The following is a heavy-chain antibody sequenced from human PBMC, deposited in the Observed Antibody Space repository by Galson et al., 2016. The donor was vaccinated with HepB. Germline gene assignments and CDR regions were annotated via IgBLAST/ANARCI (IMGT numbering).Heavy chain of an antibody. CDR2: ISYIGGST. CDR1: GGSIIRYY. D-gene: IGHD6-13*01. V-gene: IGHV4-59*01. J-gene: IGHJ4*02. CDR3: ARVGVAAAYDY. Sequence: ETLSLTCTVSGGSIIRYYWSWTRQPPGKGLEWIGSISYIGGSTYYNPSLKSRLTISLHTSKNQFSLMLTSVTAADTAVYYCARVGVAAAYDYWGQGTLVTVSS.